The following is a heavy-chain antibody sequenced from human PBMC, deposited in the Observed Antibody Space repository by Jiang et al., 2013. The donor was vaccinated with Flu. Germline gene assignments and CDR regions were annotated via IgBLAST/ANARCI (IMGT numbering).Heavy chain of an antibody. CDR2: TFFRSNWYN. J-gene: IGHJ3*02. D-gene: IGHD3-10*01. CDR3: AREGIWFGFDAFDI. CDR1: GDSVSSDSVA. Sequence: TLSLTCAISGDSVSSDSVAWNWIRQSPSRGLEWLGRTFFRSNWYNDYAVSVKSRVTIKPDTSKNQFSLQLNSVTPEDTAVYYCAREGIWFGFDAFDIWGQGTMVTVSS. V-gene: IGHV6-1*01.